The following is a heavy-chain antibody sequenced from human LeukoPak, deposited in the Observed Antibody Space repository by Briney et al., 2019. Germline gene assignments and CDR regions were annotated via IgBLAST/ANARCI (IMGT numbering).Heavy chain of an antibody. CDR1: GFTFSSYG. J-gene: IGHJ4*02. D-gene: IGHD3-22*01. Sequence: GGSLRLSCAASGFTFSSYGMHWVRQAPGKGLEWVAVIWYDGSNKYYADSVKGRFTISRDNSKNTLYLQMNSLRAEDTAVYYCAREASNYYDSSGYYQHRVYYFDYWGQGTLVTVSS. CDR3: AREASNYYDSSGYYQHRVYYFDY. V-gene: IGHV3-33*01. CDR2: IWYDGSNK.